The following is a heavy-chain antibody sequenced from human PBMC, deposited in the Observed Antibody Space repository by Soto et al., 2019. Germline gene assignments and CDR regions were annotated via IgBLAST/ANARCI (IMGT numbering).Heavy chain of an antibody. V-gene: IGHV3-30*18. D-gene: IGHD5-18*01. J-gene: IGHJ3*02. CDR1: GFTFSSYG. CDR2: ISYDVSNK. Sequence: QVQLVESGGGVVQPGRSLRLSCAASGFTFSSYGMHWVRQAPGKGLEWVAVISYDVSNKYYADSVKGRFTISRDNSKNTLYLQMNSLRAEDTAVYYGANPRLLAGYSYGVDAFDIWGQGTMVTVSS. CDR3: ANPRLLAGYSYGVDAFDI.